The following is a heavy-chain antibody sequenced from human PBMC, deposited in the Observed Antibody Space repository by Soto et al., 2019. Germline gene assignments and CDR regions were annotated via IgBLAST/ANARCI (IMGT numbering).Heavy chain of an antibody. CDR2: SYYNGDT. J-gene: IGHJ5*01. CDR1: GDSVTSTSYY. Sequence: NPSETLSLTCTVSGDSVTSTSYYWSWFRQPPGKELEWIGYSYYNGDTMYNPSLKSRVTISVDTSKNQFSLKLSSVTAADTAVYYCAREGGVLRLSNWFDSWGQGIQVTVSS. D-gene: IGHD3-3*01. V-gene: IGHV4-61*01. CDR3: AREGGVLRLSNWFDS.